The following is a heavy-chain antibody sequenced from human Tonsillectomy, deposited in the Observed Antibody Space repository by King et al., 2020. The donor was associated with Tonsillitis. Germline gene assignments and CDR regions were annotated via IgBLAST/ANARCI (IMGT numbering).Heavy chain of an antibody. Sequence: VQLVESGGGLVKPGGSLRLSCAASGFTFSSYSMNWVRQAPGKGLEWVSSISSSSSYIYYADSVKGRFTISRDNAKNSLYLQMNSLRAEDTAVYYCARDLLEWGGGWIGEPPYYGMDVWGQGTTVTVSS. V-gene: IGHV3-21*01. D-gene: IGHD3-10*01. CDR1: GFTFSSYS. CDR2: ISSSSSYI. J-gene: IGHJ6*02. CDR3: ARDLLEWGGGWIGEPPYYGMDV.